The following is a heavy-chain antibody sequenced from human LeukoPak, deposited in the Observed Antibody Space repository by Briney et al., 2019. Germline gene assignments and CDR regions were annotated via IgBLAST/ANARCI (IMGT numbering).Heavy chain of an antibody. CDR1: GFTFSSYG. D-gene: IGHD1-1*01. J-gene: IGHJ6*02. CDR2: IWYDGSNK. V-gene: IGHV3-33*06. Sequence: GRSLRLSCAASGFTFSSYGMHWVRQAPGKGLEWVAVIWYDGSNKYYADSVKGRFTISRDNSKNTLYLQMNSLRGEDTAVYYCAKEKAIATINYGLDVWGQGTTVTVSS. CDR3: AKEKAIATINYGLDV.